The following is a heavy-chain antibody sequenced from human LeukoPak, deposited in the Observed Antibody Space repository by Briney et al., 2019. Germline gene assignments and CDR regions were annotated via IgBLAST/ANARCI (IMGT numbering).Heavy chain of an antibody. CDR1: GGSISSSNW. V-gene: IGHV4-4*02. CDR3: ARHSGIAAAAFDY. Sequence: SETLSPTCAVSGGSISSSNWWSWVRQPPGKGLEWIGEIYHSGSTNYNPSLKSRVTISVDKSKNQFSLKLSSVTAADTAVYYCARHSGIAAAAFDYWGQGTLVTVSS. CDR2: IYHSGST. D-gene: IGHD6-13*01. J-gene: IGHJ4*02.